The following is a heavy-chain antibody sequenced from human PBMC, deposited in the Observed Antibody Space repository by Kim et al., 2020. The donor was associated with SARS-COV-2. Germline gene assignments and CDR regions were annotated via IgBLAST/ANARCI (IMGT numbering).Heavy chain of an antibody. J-gene: IGHJ4*02. CDR3: TTDGGDCSGGSCYYY. CDR2: IKSKTDGGTT. D-gene: IGHD2-15*01. Sequence: GGSLRLSCAASGFTFSNAWMSWVRQAPGKGLEWVGRIKSKTDGGTTDYAAPVKGRFTISRDDSKNTLYLQMNSLKTEDTAVYYCTTDGGDCSGGSCYYYWGQGTLVTVSS. V-gene: IGHV3-15*01. CDR1: GFTFSNAW.